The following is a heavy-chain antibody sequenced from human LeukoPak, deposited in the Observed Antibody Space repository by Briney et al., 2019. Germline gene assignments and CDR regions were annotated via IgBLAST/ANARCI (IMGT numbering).Heavy chain of an antibody. J-gene: IGHJ4*02. CDR2: INPISGGT. CDR3: ARYCSSTGCYSDY. D-gene: IGHD2-2*01. CDR1: GYTFTGYY. V-gene: IGHV1-2*06. Sequence: GASVKVSCKASGYTFTGYYMHWVRQAPGQGLEYMGRINPISGGTVYAQKFQGRVTMTRDTSITTAYMELTRLTSDDTAVYYCARYCSSTGCYSDYWGQGTLVTVST.